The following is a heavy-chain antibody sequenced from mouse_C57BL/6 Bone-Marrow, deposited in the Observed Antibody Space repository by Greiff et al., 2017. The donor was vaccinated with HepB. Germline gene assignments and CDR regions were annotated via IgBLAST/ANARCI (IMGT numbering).Heavy chain of an antibody. CDR2: INSDGGST. Sequence: DVMLVESGGGLVQPGESLKLSCESNEYEFPSHDMSWVRKTPEKRLELVAAINSDGGSTYYPDTMERRFIISRDNTKKTLYLQMSSLRSEDTALYYCARHEYYYGSSPWFAYWGQGTLVTVSA. J-gene: IGHJ3*01. CDR1: EYEFPSHD. D-gene: IGHD1-1*01. V-gene: IGHV5-2*01. CDR3: ARHEYYYGSSPWFAY.